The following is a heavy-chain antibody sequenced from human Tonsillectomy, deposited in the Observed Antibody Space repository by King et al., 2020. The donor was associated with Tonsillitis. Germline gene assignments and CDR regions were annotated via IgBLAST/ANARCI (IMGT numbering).Heavy chain of an antibody. CDR3: ARLPLDSDSH. D-gene: IGHD1-26*01. Sequence: VQLVESGGGLVQPGGSLRLSCAASGFSFSSHWMHWVRQAPGKGLVWVSRINSDGSSTNYADSVKGRFTISRDNANNTLYLQMNSLRAEDTAVYYCARLPLDSDSHWGQGTLVTVSS. CDR2: INSDGSST. CDR1: GFSFSSHW. V-gene: IGHV3-74*01. J-gene: IGHJ4*02.